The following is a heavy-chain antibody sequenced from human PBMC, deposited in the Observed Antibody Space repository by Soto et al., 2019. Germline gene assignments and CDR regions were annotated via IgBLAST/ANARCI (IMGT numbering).Heavy chain of an antibody. CDR1: GYTFTGYY. Sequence: ASVMVSCKASGYTFTGYYMHWVRQAPGQGLEWMGWINPNSGGTNYAQKFQGRVTMTRDTSISTAYMELSRLRSDDTAVYYCARDLIAAAGDNWFDPWGQGTLVTVSS. J-gene: IGHJ5*02. D-gene: IGHD6-13*01. CDR2: INPNSGGT. V-gene: IGHV1-2*02. CDR3: ARDLIAAAGDNWFDP.